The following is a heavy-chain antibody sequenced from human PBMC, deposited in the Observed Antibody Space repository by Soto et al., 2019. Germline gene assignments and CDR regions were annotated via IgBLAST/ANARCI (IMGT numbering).Heavy chain of an antibody. CDR3: ARDVTNIVVAPAAT. D-gene: IGHD2-2*01. CDR2: IYSGGST. V-gene: IGHV3-66*01. J-gene: IGHJ5*02. Sequence: PGVSLRLSCAASGFTVSSNYMSWVRQAPGKGLEWVSVIYSGGSTYYADSVKGRFTISRDNSKNTLYLQMNSLRAEDTAVYYCARDVTNIVVAPAATWGQGTLVTVSS. CDR1: GFTVSSNY.